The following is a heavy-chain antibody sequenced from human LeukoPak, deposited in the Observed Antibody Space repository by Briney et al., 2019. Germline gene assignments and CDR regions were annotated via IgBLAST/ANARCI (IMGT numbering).Heavy chain of an antibody. V-gene: IGHV3-21*01. CDR1: GFTFSSYS. CDR2: ISSSSSYI. CDR3: ARVNFGVVIIHHTNWFDP. J-gene: IGHJ5*02. D-gene: IGHD3-3*01. Sequence: GGSLRLSCAASGFTFSSYSMNWVRQAPGKGLEWVSSISSSSSYIYYADSVKGRFTISRDNAKNSLHLQMNSLRAEDTAVYYCARVNFGVVIIHHTNWFDPWGQGTLVTVSS.